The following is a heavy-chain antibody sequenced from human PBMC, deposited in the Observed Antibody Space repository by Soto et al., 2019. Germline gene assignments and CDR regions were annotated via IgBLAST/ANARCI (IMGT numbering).Heavy chain of an antibody. Sequence: QVHLVQSGAEVKKPGASVKVSCKASGYTLTRYGITWVRQAPGQGLEWMGSISAYNANTNDEQKLQGRLTMTTDTSTSTAYMELRSLTSDDTAVYYCAREVFRYFDLWGRGTLVSVSS. D-gene: IGHD1-20*01. V-gene: IGHV1-18*01. CDR1: GYTLTRYG. CDR3: AREVFRYFDL. CDR2: ISAYNANT. J-gene: IGHJ2*01.